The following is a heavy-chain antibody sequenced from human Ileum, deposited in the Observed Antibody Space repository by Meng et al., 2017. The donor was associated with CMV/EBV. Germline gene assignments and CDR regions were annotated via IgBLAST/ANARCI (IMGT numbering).Heavy chain of an antibody. CDR2: IYASGST. V-gene: IGHV3-66*01. J-gene: IGHJ4*02. CDR3: VGVGAP. CDR1: GFIVSSTY. Sequence: EVQRVGSGGGLVQPGRFLRISGAASGFIVSSTYMTWVRQAPGKGLEWVSVIYASGSTFYADSVKGRFTISRDNSENTLFLQMSSLRVEDTAVYYCVGVGAPGGQGTLVTVSS. D-gene: IGHD1-26*01.